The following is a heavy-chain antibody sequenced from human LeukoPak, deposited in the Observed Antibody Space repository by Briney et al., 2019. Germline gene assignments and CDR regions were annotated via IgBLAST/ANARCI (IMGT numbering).Heavy chain of an antibody. D-gene: IGHD3-22*01. J-gene: IGHJ4*02. CDR2: ISGSGGST. Sequence: PGGSLRLSCAASGFTFSSYAMSWDRQALGKGLEWVSAISGSGGSTYYADSVKGRFTISRDNSKNTLYLQMNSLRAEDTAVYYCAKGGSYYDSSGYFDYWGQGTLVTVSS. CDR3: AKGGSYYDSSGYFDY. V-gene: IGHV3-23*01. CDR1: GFTFSSYA.